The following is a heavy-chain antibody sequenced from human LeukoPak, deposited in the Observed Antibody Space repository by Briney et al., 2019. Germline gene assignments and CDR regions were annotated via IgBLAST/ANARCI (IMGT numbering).Heavy chain of an antibody. V-gene: IGHV1-24*01. CDR2: FDPEDGET. J-gene: IGHJ6*03. Sequence: ASVKVSCKVSGYTLTELSMHWVRQAPGKGLEWMGGFDPEDGETIYAQKFQGRVTMTEDTSTDTAYMELSSLRSEDTAVYYCATSSGSSSSPYYYYMDVWGKGTTVTVSS. CDR1: GYTLTELS. CDR3: ATSSGSSSSPYYYYMDV. D-gene: IGHD6-6*01.